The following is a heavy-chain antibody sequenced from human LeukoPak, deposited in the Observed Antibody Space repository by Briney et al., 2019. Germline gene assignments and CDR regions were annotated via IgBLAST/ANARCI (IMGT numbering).Heavy chain of an antibody. V-gene: IGHV3-23*01. D-gene: IGHD6-19*01. Sequence: GGSLRLSCAASGFRFSSFVLHWVRQAPGKGLEWVSGITGSGGSTYYADSVKGRINISRDNSKNTLYLQMNTLRAEDTAVYFCVKAAGSGWHTPFDNWGQGPLGTVSS. CDR1: GFRFSSFV. J-gene: IGHJ4*02. CDR2: ITGSGGST. CDR3: VKAAGSGWHTPFDN.